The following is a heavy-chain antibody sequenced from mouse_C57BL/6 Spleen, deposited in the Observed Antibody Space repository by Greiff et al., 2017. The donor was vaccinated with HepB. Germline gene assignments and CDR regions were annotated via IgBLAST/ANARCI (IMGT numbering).Heavy chain of an antibody. CDR3: TTSYSNYPAWFAY. CDR1: GFNIKDDY. J-gene: IGHJ3*01. D-gene: IGHD2-5*01. CDR2: IDPENGDT. V-gene: IGHV14-4*01. Sequence: EVQLQQSGAELVRPGASVKLSCTASGFNIKDDYMHWVKQRPEQGLEWIGWIDPENGDTEYASKFQGKATITADTSSNTAYLQLSSLTSEDTAVYYCTTSYSNYPAWFAYWGQGTLVTVSA.